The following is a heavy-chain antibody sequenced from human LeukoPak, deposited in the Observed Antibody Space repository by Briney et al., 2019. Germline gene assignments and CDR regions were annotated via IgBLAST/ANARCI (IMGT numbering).Heavy chain of an antibody. V-gene: IGHV4-39*01. J-gene: IGHJ4*02. CDR1: GGSISSSSYY. D-gene: IGHD6-19*01. CDR3: ARGRYSSGWYMEPLFDY. CDR2: IYYSGST. Sequence: SETLSLTCTVSGGSISSSSYYWGWIRQPPGKGLEWIGSIYYSGSTYYNPSLKSRVTISVDTSKNQFSLKLSSVTAADTAVYYCARGRYSSGWYMEPLFDYWGQGTLVTVSS.